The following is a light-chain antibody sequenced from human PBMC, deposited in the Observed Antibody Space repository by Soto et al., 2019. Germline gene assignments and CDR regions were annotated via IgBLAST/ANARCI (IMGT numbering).Light chain of an antibody. V-gene: IGLV2-14*01. J-gene: IGLJ2*01. CDR3: SSYTSSSTVV. CDR2: EVS. Sequence: QSALTEPASVSGSPGQSITISCTGTSSDVGGYNYVSWYQQHPGKAPKLMISEVSNRPSGVSHRFPGSKSGDTASLTISGLQAEDEADYYCSSYTSSSTVVFGGGTKLTVL. CDR1: SSDVGGYNY.